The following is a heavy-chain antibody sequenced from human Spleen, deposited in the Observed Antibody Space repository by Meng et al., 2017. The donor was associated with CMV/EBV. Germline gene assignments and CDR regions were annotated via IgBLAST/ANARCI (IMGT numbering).Heavy chain of an antibody. J-gene: IGHJ4*02. Sequence: ASGYTFTSYYMHWVRQAPGQGLEWMGGIIPILGIANYAQKFQGRVTITADKSTSTAYMELSSLRSEDTAVYYCARARVGQQLEDFDYWGQGTLVTVSS. CDR2: IIPILGIA. V-gene: IGHV1-69*10. CDR3: ARARVGQQLEDFDY. CDR1: GYTFTSYY. D-gene: IGHD6-13*01.